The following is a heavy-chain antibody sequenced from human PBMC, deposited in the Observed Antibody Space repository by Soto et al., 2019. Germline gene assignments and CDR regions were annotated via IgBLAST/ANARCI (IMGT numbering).Heavy chain of an antibody. CDR2: IITVLGTT. J-gene: IGHJ6*02. V-gene: IGHV1-69*08. CDR3: ARRIYCGYDCYHKHYYGMDV. D-gene: IGHD2-21*01. CDR1: GDTFSSYA. Sequence: QVQLVQSGAELKKTGSSVKVSCRASGDTFSSYAVNWVRQAPGRGLEWMGRIITVLGTTDYAQNFKGRLTITAEKSTKTVYMELSSLRSEDTAVYYCARRIYCGYDCYHKHYYGMDVWGQGTTVTVAS.